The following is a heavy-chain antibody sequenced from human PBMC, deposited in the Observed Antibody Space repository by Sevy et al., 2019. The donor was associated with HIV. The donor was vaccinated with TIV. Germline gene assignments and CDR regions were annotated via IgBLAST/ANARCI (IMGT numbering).Heavy chain of an antibody. Sequence: GGSLRLSCAASGFIVSSNYMSWVRQAPGKGLEWVSVIYSGGSTYYADSVKGRFTISRDNSKNTRYLQMNSLRAEDTAVYYCAGDRNTAMVIGMDVWGQGTTVTVSS. V-gene: IGHV3-53*01. CDR2: IYSGGST. CDR3: AGDRNTAMVIGMDV. D-gene: IGHD5-18*01. CDR1: GFIVSSNY. J-gene: IGHJ6*02.